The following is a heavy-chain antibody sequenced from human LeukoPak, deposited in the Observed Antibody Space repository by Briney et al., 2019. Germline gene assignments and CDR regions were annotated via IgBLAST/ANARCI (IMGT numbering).Heavy chain of an antibody. CDR1: GVSISSGGYY. D-gene: IGHD4-17*01. V-gene: IGHV4-31*03. J-gene: IGHJ6*02. CDR3: ARQGTVTTYYYYYYGMDV. Sequence: SETLSLTCTVSGVSISSGGYYCSWIRQHPGKGLEWIGYIYYSGSTYYNPSLKSRVTISVDTSKNQFSLKLTSVTAADTAVYYCARQGTVTTYYYYYYGMDVWGQGTTVTVSS. CDR2: IYYSGST.